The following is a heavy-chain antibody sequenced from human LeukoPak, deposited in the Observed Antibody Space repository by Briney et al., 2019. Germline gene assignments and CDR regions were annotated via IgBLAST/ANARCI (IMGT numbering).Heavy chain of an antibody. CDR1: GDSVSSNSAA. Sequence: SQTLSLTCAISGDSVSSNSAAWNWIRQSPSRGLEWLGRTYYRSKWYNDCAVSVKSRITINPDTSKNQFSLQLNSVTPEDTAVYYCARDVFGRLVRSYYFDYWGQGTLVTVSS. V-gene: IGHV6-1*01. CDR3: ARDVFGRLVRSYYFDY. D-gene: IGHD6-19*01. J-gene: IGHJ4*02. CDR2: TYYRSKWYN.